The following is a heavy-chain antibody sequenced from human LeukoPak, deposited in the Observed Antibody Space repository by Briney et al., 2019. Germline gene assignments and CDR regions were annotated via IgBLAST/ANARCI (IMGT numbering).Heavy chain of an antibody. J-gene: IGHJ5*02. CDR3: ALRPGITTALAWFDP. V-gene: IGHV1-8*01. CDR2: MNPNSGNT. D-gene: IGHD6-13*01. CDR1: GYTFTSYH. Sequence: ASVKVSCKASGYTFTSYHINWVRQATGQGLEWMGWMNPNSGNTGYAQKFQGRVTMTRDTSIGTAYMELSSLRSEDTAVYYCALRPGITTALAWFDPWGQGTLVTVSS.